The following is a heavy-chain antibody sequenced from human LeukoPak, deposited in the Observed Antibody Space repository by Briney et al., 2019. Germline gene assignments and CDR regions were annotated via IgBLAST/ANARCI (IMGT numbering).Heavy chain of an antibody. CDR2: IHYTGSA. J-gene: IGHJ6*03. D-gene: IGHD2-21*01. CDR3: ARYSNRDLNYYFMDV. Sequence: SETLSLTCTVSGGSISSYYWSWIRQSPGKGLECIGYIHYTGSANYNPSLKSRVTISVETSKNQFSLRLSSVTAADTAVYFCARYSNRDLNYYFMDVWGNGTMVTISS. V-gene: IGHV4-59*01. CDR1: GGSISSYY.